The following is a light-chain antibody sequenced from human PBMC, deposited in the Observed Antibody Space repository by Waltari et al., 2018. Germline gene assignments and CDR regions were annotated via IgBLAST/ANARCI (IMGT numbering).Light chain of an antibody. CDR3: QQSYSTWT. CDR2: AAS. Sequence: DIQMTQSPSSLSASVGDRVTINCRASQNINSFLNLYQQKPGIAPKLLIYAASSLHSGVPSRFSGSGSVTDYTLTISSLQPEDFATYYCQQSYSTWTSGQGTKVEIK. J-gene: IGKJ1*01. CDR1: QNINSF. V-gene: IGKV1-39*01.